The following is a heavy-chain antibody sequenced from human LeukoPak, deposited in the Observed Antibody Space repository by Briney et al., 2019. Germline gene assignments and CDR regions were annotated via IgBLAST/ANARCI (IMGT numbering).Heavy chain of an antibody. Sequence: SETLSLTCTVSGGSISSYYWSWIRQPPGKGLEWIGYIYYSGSTNYNPSLKSRVTISVDTSKNQFSLKLSSVTAADTAVYYCARGDYDRSGYYPVWGQGTLVTVSS. CDR2: IYYSGST. D-gene: IGHD3-22*01. J-gene: IGHJ4*02. CDR3: ARGDYDRSGYYPV. CDR1: GGSISSYY. V-gene: IGHV4-59*01.